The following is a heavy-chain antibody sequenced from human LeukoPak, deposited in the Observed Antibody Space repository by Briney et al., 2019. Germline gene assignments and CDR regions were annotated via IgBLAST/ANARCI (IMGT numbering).Heavy chain of an antibody. Sequence: SVKVSCKASVGTFSSYAISWVRQAPGQGLEWMGRIIPIFGTANYAQKFQGRVTITTDESTSTAYMELSSLRSEDTAVYYCAREARGIVVVPAAIHRFDYWGQGTLVTVSS. D-gene: IGHD2-2*01. CDR2: IIPIFGTA. CDR3: AREARGIVVVPAAIHRFDY. J-gene: IGHJ4*02. CDR1: VGTFSSYA. V-gene: IGHV1-69*05.